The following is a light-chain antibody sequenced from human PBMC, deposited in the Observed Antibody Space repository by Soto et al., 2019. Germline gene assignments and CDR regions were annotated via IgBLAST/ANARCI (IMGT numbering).Light chain of an antibody. CDR1: QSVSSSY. CDR3: HQYGSSPLT. Sequence: EIVLTQSPGTLSLSPGERATLSCRASQSVSSSYLAWYQQNPGQAPRLLIYGASSRATGIPDRFSGSGSGTDFTLTISRLEPEDFSVYYCHQYGSSPLTFGGGTNVEIK. CDR2: GAS. J-gene: IGKJ4*01. V-gene: IGKV3-20*01.